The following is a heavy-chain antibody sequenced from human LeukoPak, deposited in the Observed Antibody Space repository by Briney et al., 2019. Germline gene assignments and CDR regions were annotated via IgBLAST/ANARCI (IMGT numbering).Heavy chain of an antibody. CDR1: GYTFTSYY. CDR2: INPNSGGT. D-gene: IGHD4-17*01. CDR3: ARGVATVTSDY. J-gene: IGHJ4*02. Sequence: ASVKVSCKASGYTFTSYYIHWVRQAPGQGPEWMGWINPNSGGTNYAQKFQGRVTMTRDTSISTAYMELSRLRSDDTAVYYCARGVATVTSDYWGQGTLVTVSS. V-gene: IGHV1-2*02.